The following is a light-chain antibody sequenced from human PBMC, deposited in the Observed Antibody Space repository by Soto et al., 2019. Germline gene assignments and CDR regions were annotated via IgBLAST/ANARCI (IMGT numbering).Light chain of an antibody. CDR3: QSYDSSLTTYV. V-gene: IGLV1-40*01. Sequence: QSVLTQPPSVSGAPGQRVAISCTGSSSNIGAEYDVPWYQQLPGTAPKRLIYDNNNRPSGIPDRFSGSKSGTSASLAITGLQPEDEADYYCQSYDSSLTTYVFGTGTKVTVL. CDR1: SSNIGAEYD. CDR2: DNN. J-gene: IGLJ1*01.